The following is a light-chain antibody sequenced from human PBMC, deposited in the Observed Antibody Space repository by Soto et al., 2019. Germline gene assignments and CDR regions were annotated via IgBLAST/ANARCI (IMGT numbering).Light chain of an antibody. Sequence: EILLTQSPCTLALSPGERATLSCRASQSVSSSYLAWYQQKPGHAPRLLIYGASSRATGIPDRLSGSGSGTDFTLTISRLEPEDSAVYYCQQYGSSPTFGQGTKVDIK. V-gene: IGKV3-20*01. CDR2: GAS. CDR1: QSVSSSY. CDR3: QQYGSSPT. J-gene: IGKJ1*01.